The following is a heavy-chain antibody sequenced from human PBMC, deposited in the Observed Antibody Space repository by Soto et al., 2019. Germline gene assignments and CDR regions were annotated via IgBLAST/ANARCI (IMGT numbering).Heavy chain of an antibody. D-gene: IGHD6-13*01. Sequence: QVQLVESGGGVVQPGRSLGLSCAASGFTFSSYAMHWVRQAPGKGLEWVAVISYDGSNKYYADSVKGRFTISRDNSKNTLYLQKNSLGAEDTPVYYWARGGGWPSSSWYSGPSFDYWGQGTLVTVSS. CDR2: ISYDGSNK. J-gene: IGHJ4*02. CDR1: GFTFSSYA. V-gene: IGHV3-30-3*01. CDR3: ARGGGWPSSSWYSGPSFDY.